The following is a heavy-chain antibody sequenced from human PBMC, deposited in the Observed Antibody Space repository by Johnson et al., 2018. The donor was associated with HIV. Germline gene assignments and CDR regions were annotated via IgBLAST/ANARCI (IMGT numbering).Heavy chain of an antibody. CDR3: ARSGGAVAGVDAFDI. J-gene: IGHJ3*02. CDR1: GFTFSSYD. D-gene: IGHD6-19*01. CDR2: IGTAGDT. Sequence: VQLVESGGGLVQPGGSLRLSCAASGFTFSSYDMHWVRQATGKGLEWVSAIGTAGDTYYPGSVKGRFTISRENAKNSLYLQMNSRRAGDTAVYYCARSGGAVAGVDAFDIWGEGTMVTVSS. V-gene: IGHV3-13*01.